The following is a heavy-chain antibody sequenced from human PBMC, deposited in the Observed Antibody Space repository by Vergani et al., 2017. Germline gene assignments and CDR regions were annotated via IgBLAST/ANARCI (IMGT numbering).Heavy chain of an antibody. CDR2: IIPIFGTA. CDR1: GGTFSSYA. Sequence: QVQLVQSGAEVKKPGSSVKVSCKASGGTFSSYAISWVRQAPGQGLEWMGRIIPIFGTANYAQKFQGRVTITADESTSTAYMELSSLRSEDTAVYYCARGDGDSSGYYSEYFQHWGQGTLVTVAS. J-gene: IGHJ1*01. D-gene: IGHD3-22*01. V-gene: IGHV1-69*18. CDR3: ARGDGDSSGYYSEYFQH.